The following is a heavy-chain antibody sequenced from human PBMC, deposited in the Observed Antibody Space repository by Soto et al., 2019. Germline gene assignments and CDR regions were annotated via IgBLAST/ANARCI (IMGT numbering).Heavy chain of an antibody. J-gene: IGHJ1*01. Sequence: QITLKESGPPLVKPTQTLTLTCTFPGFSLSTSGVGVGWIRQPPGKALEWLALIYWDDDKRYSPSLKSRLTITKDTSKNQVVPTMTTMDPVDTATYYCAHIAGYADYVWDWGQGTLVTVSS. CDR1: GFSLSTSGVG. D-gene: IGHD4-17*01. CDR3: AHIAGYADYVWD. V-gene: IGHV2-5*02. CDR2: IYWDDDK.